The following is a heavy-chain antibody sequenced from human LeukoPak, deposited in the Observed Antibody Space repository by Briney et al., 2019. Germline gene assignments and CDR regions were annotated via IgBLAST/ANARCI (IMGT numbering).Heavy chain of an antibody. CDR1: GYTFTGYY. CDR3: ARQGNHDYGDNNWFDP. J-gene: IGHJ5*02. Sequence: GASVKVSCKASGYTFTGYYMHWVRQAPGQGLEWMGIINPSGGSTSYAQKFQGRVTMTRDMSTSTVYMELSSLRSEDTAVYYCARQGNHDYGDNNWFDPWGQGTLVTVSS. D-gene: IGHD4-17*01. V-gene: IGHV1-46*01. CDR2: INPSGGST.